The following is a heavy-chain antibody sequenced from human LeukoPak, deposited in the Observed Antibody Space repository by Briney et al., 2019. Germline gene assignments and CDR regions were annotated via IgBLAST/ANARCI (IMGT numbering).Heavy chain of an antibody. CDR2: IYSGGST. D-gene: IGHD1-26*01. Sequence: GGSLTLLCAACGFPVSSSYMSWVRQAPGKGLEWVSDIYSGGSTYYADSVKGRFTISRDNSKNTLYLQMKSLRAENTAVYYCARVSWDSGRYWDYYYGINVWGQGTTVTV. V-gene: IGHV3-53*01. CDR1: GFPVSSSY. J-gene: IGHJ6*02. CDR3: ARVSWDSGRYWDYYYGINV.